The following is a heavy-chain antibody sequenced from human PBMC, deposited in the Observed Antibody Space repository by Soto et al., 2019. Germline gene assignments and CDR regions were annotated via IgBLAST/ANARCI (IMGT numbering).Heavy chain of an antibody. CDR3: AHNCGYDCHSVFFS. CDR1: GFTFSKYA. CDR2: ISGGGGSP. D-gene: IGHD5-12*01. J-gene: IGHJ5*02. V-gene: IGHV3-23*01. Sequence: EVQLLESGGGLVQPGGSLRLSCAASGFTFSKYAMSWVRQAPGKGLEWVSGISGGGGSPYYADYVKGRFTISRDNSKNTLYLQLNSLRAEVSGVYYCAHNCGYDCHSVFFSWGQGTLVIVSS.